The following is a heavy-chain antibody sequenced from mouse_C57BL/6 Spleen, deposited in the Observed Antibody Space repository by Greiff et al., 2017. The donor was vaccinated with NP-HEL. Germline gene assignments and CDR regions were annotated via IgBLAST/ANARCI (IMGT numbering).Heavy chain of an antibody. V-gene: IGHV1-69*01. CDR2: IDPSDSYT. CDR1: GYTFTSYW. J-gene: IGHJ3*01. CDR3: ARAGDYDGDFAY. D-gene: IGHD2-4*01. Sequence: VQLQQPGAELVMPGALVKLSCKASGYTFTSYWMHWVKQRPGQGLEWIGEIDPSDSYTNYNQKFKGKSTLTVDKSSSTAYMQLSSLTSEDSAVYYCARAGDYDGDFAYWGQGTLVTVSA.